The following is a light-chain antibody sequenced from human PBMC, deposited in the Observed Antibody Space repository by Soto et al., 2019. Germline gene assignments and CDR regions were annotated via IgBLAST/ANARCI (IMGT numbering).Light chain of an antibody. CDR1: SSDVGGYNY. J-gene: IGLJ1*01. Sequence: QSALTQPASVSGSPGQSITISCTGTSSDVGGYNYVSWYQQHPGKAPKLMIYEVSNRPSGVSNRFSASKSGNTASLTISGLQAEDEADYCSSYTSSSTLVFGTGTKLTVL. CDR2: EVS. CDR3: SSYTSSSTLV. V-gene: IGLV2-14*01.